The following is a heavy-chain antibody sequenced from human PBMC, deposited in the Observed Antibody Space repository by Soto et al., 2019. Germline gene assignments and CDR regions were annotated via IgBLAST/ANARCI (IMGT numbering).Heavy chain of an antibody. CDR2: IYWNDDK. D-gene: IGHD3-9*01. Sequence: QITLKESGPTLVKPTQTLTLTCTFSGFSLSTSGVGVGWIRQPPGKALEWLALIYWNDDKRYSPSLKSRLTIPKDTSKNQVVLTMTNMDPVDTATYYCARKVLRYFDWSPDYWGQGTLVTVSS. V-gene: IGHV2-5*01. CDR3: ARKVLRYFDWSPDY. CDR1: GFSLSTSGVG. J-gene: IGHJ4*02.